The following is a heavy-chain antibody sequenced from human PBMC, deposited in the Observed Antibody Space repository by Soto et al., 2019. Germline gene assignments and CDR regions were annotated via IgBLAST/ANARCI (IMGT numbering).Heavy chain of an antibody. CDR1: GYNFADYW. J-gene: IGHJ3*01. Sequence: GESLKISCQTSGYNFADYWIGWVRQVPGKGLEWMGIIYPGDSDTRYSPSFEGQVTISVDKSVSAAFLQWSSLKASDSAIYYCARSPALKSGFDVWGQGTMVTVSS. D-gene: IGHD1-26*01. CDR2: IYPGDSDT. CDR3: ARSPALKSGFDV. V-gene: IGHV5-51*01.